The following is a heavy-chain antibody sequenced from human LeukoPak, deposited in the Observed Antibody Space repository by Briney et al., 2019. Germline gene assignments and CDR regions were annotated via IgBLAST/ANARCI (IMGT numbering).Heavy chain of an antibody. V-gene: IGHV3-53*01. Sequence: PGGSLRLSCAAPGFTVSSNYMSWVRQAPGKGLEWVSVIYTGDRTYYADSVKGRFTISRDNSKNTLYLQMNNLRVEDTAVYYCARAFGELLIWGQGTLVTVSS. CDR2: IYTGDRT. D-gene: IGHD3-10*01. CDR3: ARAFGELLI. J-gene: IGHJ4*02. CDR1: GFTVSSNY.